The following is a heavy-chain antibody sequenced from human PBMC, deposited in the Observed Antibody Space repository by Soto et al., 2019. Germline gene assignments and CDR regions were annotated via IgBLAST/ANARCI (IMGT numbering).Heavy chain of an antibody. CDR1: GGTFSSYA. J-gene: IGHJ4*02. V-gene: IGHV1-69*13. D-gene: IGHD1-26*01. Sequence: AAVKVSCKASGGTFSSYAISWVRQAPGQGLEWMGGIIPIFGTANYAQKFQGRVTITADESTSTAYMELSSLRSEDTAVYYCARTNSGSYYFDYWGQGTLVTVSS. CDR3: ARTNSGSYYFDY. CDR2: IIPIFGTA.